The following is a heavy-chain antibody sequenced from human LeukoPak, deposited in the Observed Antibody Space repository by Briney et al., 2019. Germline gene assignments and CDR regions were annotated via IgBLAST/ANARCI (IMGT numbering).Heavy chain of an antibody. CDR3: ARHGRDRSGYPPFDY. Sequence: SETLSLTCTVSGGSISSNYWSWIRRPPGKGLKWFGYIYYSGSTNCNPSLKSRVTISVDTSKNQFSLKLSSVTAADTAVYYCARHGRDRSGYPPFDYWGQGTLVTVSS. D-gene: IGHD3-22*01. CDR2: IYYSGST. J-gene: IGHJ4*02. V-gene: IGHV4-59*01. CDR1: GGSISSNY.